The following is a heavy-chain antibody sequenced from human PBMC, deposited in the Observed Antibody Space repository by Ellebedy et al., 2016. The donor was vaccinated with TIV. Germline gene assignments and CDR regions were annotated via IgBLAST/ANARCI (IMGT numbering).Heavy chain of an antibody. CDR3: ARGGYGGYDSVDAFDI. CDR2: FSYSGNT. CDR1: SDSISSYP. J-gene: IGHJ3*02. D-gene: IGHD5-12*01. Sequence: SETLSLTCTVSSDSISSYPWSWIRQPPGKGLEWIGCFSYSGNTNYIPSLKSRVTMSLDTSKNQFSLKLRSVTAADTAVYYCARGGYGGYDSVDAFDIWGQGTMVTVSS. V-gene: IGHV4-59*12.